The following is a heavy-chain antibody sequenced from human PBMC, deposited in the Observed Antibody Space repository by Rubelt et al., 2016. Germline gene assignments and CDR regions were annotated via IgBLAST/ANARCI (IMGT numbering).Heavy chain of an antibody. CDR2: INAGNGNT. V-gene: IGHV1-3*01. Sequence: QVQLVQSGAEVKKPGASVKVSCKASGYTFTSYAMHWVRQAPGQRLEWMGWINAGNGNTKYSQKFTGSVTITRETSASTAYMGLSSLRSEDTAVYYCARVIWGSGWSNNWFDPWGQGTLVTVSS. J-gene: IGHJ5*02. CDR3: ARVIWGSGWSNNWFDP. CDR1: GYTFTSYA. D-gene: IGHD6-19*01.